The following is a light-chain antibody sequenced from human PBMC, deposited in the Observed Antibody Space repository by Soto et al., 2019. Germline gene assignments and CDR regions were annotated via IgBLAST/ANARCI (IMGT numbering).Light chain of an antibody. J-gene: IGKJ1*01. Sequence: DIPMTQSPSSLSASVGDGVTITCRASQSISSYLNWYQQKPGKAPKLLIYAASSLQSGVPSRFSGSGSGTDFTLTISSLQPEDFATYYCQQSYSTLTWTFGQGTKVEIK. CDR3: QQSYSTLTWT. V-gene: IGKV1-39*01. CDR1: QSISSY. CDR2: AAS.